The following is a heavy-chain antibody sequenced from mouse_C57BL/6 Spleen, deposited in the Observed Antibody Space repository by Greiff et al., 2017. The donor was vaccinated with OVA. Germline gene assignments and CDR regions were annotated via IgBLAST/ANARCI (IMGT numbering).Heavy chain of an antibody. J-gene: IGHJ2*01. D-gene: IGHD1-1*01. V-gene: IGHV1-69*01. CDR1: GYTFTSYW. Sequence: QVQLQQPGAELVMPGASVKLSCKASGYTFTSYWMHWVKQRPGQGLEWIGEIDPSDSYTNYNQKFKGKSTLTVDKSSSTAYMQLSSLTSEDSAVYYCARSDYYGSREGYFDYWGQGTTLKVSS. CDR3: ARSDYYGSREGYFDY. CDR2: IDPSDSYT.